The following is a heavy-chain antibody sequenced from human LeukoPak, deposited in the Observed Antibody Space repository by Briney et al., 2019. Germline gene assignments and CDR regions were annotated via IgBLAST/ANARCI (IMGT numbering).Heavy chain of an antibody. V-gene: IGHV1-8*03. D-gene: IGHD2-2*01. CDR1: GYTFTSYD. J-gene: IGHJ4*02. CDR2: MNPNSGNT. Sequence: ASVKVSCKASGYTFTSYDINWVRQATGRGLEWMGWMNPNSGNTGYAQKFQGRVTITRNTSISTAYMELSSLRSEDTAVYYCARVDRYCSSTSCYYFDYWGQGTLVTVSS. CDR3: ARVDRYCSSTSCYYFDY.